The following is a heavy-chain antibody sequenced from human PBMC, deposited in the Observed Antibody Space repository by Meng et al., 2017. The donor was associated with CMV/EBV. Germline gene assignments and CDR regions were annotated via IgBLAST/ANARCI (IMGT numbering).Heavy chain of an antibody. V-gene: IGHV4-34*01. CDR2: INHSGST. Sequence: ESLKISCAASGFTFSDYYMSWIRQPPGKGLEWIGEINHSGSTNYNPSLKSRVTISVDTSKNQFSLKLSSVTAADTAVYYCARGRYCSSTSCTYYYYGMDVWGQGTTVTVSS. D-gene: IGHD2-2*01. J-gene: IGHJ6*02. CDR3: ARGRYCSSTSCTYYYYGMDV. CDR1: GFTFSDYY.